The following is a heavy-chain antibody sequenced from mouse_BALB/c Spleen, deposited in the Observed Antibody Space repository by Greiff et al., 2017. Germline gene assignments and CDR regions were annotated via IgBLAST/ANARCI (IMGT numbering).Heavy chain of an antibody. J-gene: IGHJ4*01. D-gene: IGHD2-2*01. CDR3: ARVYYGYDDAMDY. CDR1: GFTFSSYG. CDR2: INSNGGST. V-gene: IGHV5-6-3*01. Sequence: EVQLVESGGGLVQPGGSLKLSCAASGFTFSSYGMSWVRQTPDKRLELVATINSNGGSTYYPDSVKGRFTISRDNAKNTLYLQMSSLKSEDTAMYYCARVYYGYDDAMDYWGQGTSVTVSA.